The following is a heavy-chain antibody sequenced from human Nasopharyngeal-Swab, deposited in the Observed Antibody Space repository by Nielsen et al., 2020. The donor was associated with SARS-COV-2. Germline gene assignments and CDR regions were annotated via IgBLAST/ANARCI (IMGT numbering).Heavy chain of an antibody. CDR1: GYSFTNYW. CDR3: ARRGDCNGNPCYSDY. J-gene: IGHJ4*02. V-gene: IGHV5-51*01. CDR2: ISPGDSSI. D-gene: IGHD2-21*02. Sequence: GESLKISCKASGYSFTNYWIGWVRQMPGTGLEWMGIISPGDSSIRYIPSFQGQVTISVDKSISTTYLQWSNMKASDAATYYCARRGDCNGNPCYSDYWGQGTLVTVSS.